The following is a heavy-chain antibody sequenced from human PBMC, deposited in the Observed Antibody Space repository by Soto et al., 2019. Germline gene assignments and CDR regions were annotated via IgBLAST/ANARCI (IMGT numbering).Heavy chain of an antibody. CDR1: GDSISSYY. CDR2: IYYSGST. J-gene: IGHJ6*02. D-gene: IGHD3-9*01. V-gene: IGHV4-59*01. Sequence: SETLSLTCTVSGDSISSYYWSWIRQPPGKGLEWIGYIYYSGSTNYNPSLKSRVTISVDTSNNQFSLNLYSVTAADTAVYYCARAYDILTGPHRSNYYYAMDVWGQGTTVTVSS. CDR3: ARAYDILTGPHRSNYYYAMDV.